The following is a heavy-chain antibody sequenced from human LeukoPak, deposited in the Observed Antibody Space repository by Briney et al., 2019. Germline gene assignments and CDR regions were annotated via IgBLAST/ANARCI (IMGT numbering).Heavy chain of an antibody. CDR2: ITWNRDNI. Sequence: PGGSLRLSCAASGFTFSSYAMHWVRHTPGKGLEWVAGITWNRDNIGYGDSVKGRFTISRDNVKNVLYLQMNSLRPEDTALYYCAKDLSSAITSALVLDVWGQGTTV. J-gene: IGHJ6*02. CDR1: GFTFSSYA. D-gene: IGHD3-22*01. V-gene: IGHV3-9*01. CDR3: AKDLSSAITSALVLDV.